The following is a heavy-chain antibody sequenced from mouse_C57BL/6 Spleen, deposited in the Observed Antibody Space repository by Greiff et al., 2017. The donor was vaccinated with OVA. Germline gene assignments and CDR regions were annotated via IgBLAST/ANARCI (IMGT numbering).Heavy chain of an antibody. J-gene: IGHJ4*01. Sequence: VQLQQSGAELVKPGASVKISCKASGYAFSSYWMNWVKQRPGKGLEWIGQIYPGAGDTNYNGKFKGKATLTADKSSSTAYMQLSSLTSEDSAVYFCARRYGSSYAYAMDYWGQGTSVTVSS. CDR3: ARRYGSSYAYAMDY. V-gene: IGHV1-80*01. D-gene: IGHD1-1*01. CDR1: GYAFSSYW. CDR2: IYPGAGDT.